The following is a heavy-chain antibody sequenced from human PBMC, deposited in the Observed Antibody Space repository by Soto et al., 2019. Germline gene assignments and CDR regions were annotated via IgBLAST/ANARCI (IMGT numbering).Heavy chain of an antibody. J-gene: IGHJ5*02. CDR1: GGSISSSSYY. D-gene: IGHD7-27*01. V-gene: IGHV4-39*01. Sequence: SETLSLTCTVSGGSISSSSYYWGWIRQPPGKGLEWIGSINYSGSTYYNPSLKSRVTISVDTSKNQFSLKLSSVTAADTAVYYCARRGILTGASHPWGQGTLVTVSS. CDR3: ARRGILTGASHP. CDR2: INYSGST.